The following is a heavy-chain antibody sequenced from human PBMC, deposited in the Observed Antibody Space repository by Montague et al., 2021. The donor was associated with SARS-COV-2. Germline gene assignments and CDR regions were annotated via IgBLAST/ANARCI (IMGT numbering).Heavy chain of an antibody. Sequence: SETLSLTCTVSGVSISTDYWTWIRQPPGKGLEWIGYITYSGATNYNPSLTSRVTMSLDTSKNQVSLKVNSVTAADTAIYYCARHMGHVLVSVTGANWFDPWGQGTLVTVSS. J-gene: IGHJ5*02. CDR3: ARHMGHVLVSVTGANWFDP. V-gene: IGHV4-59*08. D-gene: IGHD5/OR15-5a*01. CDR2: ITYSGAT. CDR1: GVSISTDY.